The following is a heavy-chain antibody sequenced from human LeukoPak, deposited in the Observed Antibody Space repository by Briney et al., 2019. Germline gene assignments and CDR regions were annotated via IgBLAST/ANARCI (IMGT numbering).Heavy chain of an antibody. Sequence: ASVRVSCKASGYTFTSYGISWVRQAPGQGLEWMGWISAYNGNTNYAQKLQGRVTMTTDTSTSTAYMELRSLRSDDTAVYYCARARDGDPHFDYWGQGTLVTVSS. J-gene: IGHJ4*02. V-gene: IGHV1-18*01. CDR1: GYTFTSYG. CDR3: ARARDGDPHFDY. D-gene: IGHD7-27*01. CDR2: ISAYNGNT.